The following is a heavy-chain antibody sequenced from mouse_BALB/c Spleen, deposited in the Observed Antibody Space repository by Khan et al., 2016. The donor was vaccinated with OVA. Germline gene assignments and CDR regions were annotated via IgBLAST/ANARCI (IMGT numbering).Heavy chain of an antibody. CDR1: GFTFSTFA. J-gene: IGHJ3*01. CDR3: ARHNYGPFAY. CDR2: SSTAGDYI. Sequence: EVELVESGGDLVKPGGSLKLSCAASGFTFSTFAMSWVRQTPDKRLAWVETSSTAGDYIYYPASVKGRFTISRDKAKNTQYLQMSSLRAEDTAMYYCARHNYGPFAYWGQWTLVTVSA. D-gene: IGHD1-1*01. V-gene: IGHV5-6*01.